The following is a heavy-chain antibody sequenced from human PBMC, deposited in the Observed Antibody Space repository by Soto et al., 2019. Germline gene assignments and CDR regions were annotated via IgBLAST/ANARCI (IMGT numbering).Heavy chain of an antibody. CDR2: ISSSGTGI. V-gene: IGHV3-11*01. J-gene: IGHJ6*04. CDR1: RCTMSDYY. Sequence: RPACAASRCTMSDYYMTYTLQPPVKGLAWVSYISSSGTGIYYPDSVKGRFTISRDNAKNSLYLQMSSLRAEDTAGVYCARAPSEAFDRWGKGDMAPVYS. CDR3: ARAPSEAFDR. D-gene: IGHD3-3*02.